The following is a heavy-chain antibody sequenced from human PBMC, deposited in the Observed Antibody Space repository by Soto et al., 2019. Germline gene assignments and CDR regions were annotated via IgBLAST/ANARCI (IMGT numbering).Heavy chain of an antibody. J-gene: IGHJ5*02. D-gene: IGHD5-12*01. V-gene: IGHV4-34*01. CDR1: GDSFIGYY. CDR2: INHGGST. Sequence: HVHLQQWGAGLLKPSETLSLTCAVYGDSFIGYYWTWIRQSPGKGLEWIGEINHGGSTNYNPSLKSRVTISIDTSKNQFSLKLTSVTAADTSVYYCARTDIVTTNWFDPWDQGTLVTVSS. CDR3: ARTDIVTTNWFDP.